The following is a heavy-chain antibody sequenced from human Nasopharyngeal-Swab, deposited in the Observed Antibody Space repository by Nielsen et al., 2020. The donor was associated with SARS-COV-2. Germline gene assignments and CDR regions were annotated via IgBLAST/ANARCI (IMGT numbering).Heavy chain of an antibody. CDR2: IGDKDHNYAT. CDR3: TTDFYFDY. V-gene: IGHV3-73*01. J-gene: IGHJ4*02. Sequence: GESLKISCVASGFPFKNHAIHWVRQASGKGLEWVGRIGDKDHNYATTYGASVQGRFTISRDDSKNTAFLQMDSLKTEDTALYYCTTDFYFDYWGQGTLVTVSS. CDR1: GFPFKNHA.